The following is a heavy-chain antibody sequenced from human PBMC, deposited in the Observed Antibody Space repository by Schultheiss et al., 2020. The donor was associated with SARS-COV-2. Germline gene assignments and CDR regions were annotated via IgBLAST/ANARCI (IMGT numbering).Heavy chain of an antibody. CDR1: GYSISSGYY. J-gene: IGHJ6*02. CDR2: INHSGST. Sequence: SETLSLTCAVSGYSISSGYYWGWIRQPPGKGLEWIGEINHSGSTNYNPSLKSRVTISVDTSKNQFSLKLSSVTAADTAVYYCARGIRYSYGPYGGYYGMDVWGQGTTVTVSS. V-gene: IGHV4-38-2*01. CDR3: ARGIRYSYGPYGGYYGMDV. D-gene: IGHD5-18*01.